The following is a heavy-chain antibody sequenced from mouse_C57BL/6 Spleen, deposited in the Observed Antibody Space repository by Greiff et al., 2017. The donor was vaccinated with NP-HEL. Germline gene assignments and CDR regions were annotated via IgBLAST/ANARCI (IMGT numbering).Heavy chain of an antibody. CDR3: AMAHCGSSWFAY. D-gene: IGHD1-1*01. V-gene: IGHV1-26*01. CDR2: INPNNGGT. J-gene: IGHJ3*01. CDR1: GYTFTDYY. Sequence: VQLQQSGPELVKPGASVKISCKASGYTFTDYYMNWVKQSHGKSLEWIGDINPNNGGTSYNQKFKGKATLTVDKSSSTAYMELRSLTSEDSAVYYCAMAHCGSSWFAYWGQGTLVTVSA.